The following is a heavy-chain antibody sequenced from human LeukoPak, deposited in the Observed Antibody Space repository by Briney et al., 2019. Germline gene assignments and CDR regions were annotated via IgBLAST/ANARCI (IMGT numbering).Heavy chain of an antibody. D-gene: IGHD3-10*01. CDR2: INPNSGGT. CDR3: ARVSPGSTSGDFDY. CDR1: GYTFTGYY. J-gene: IGHJ4*02. Sequence: ASVKVSCKASGYTFTGYYMHWVRQAPGQGLEWMGWINPNSGGTNYAQKFRGRVTMTRDTHIRTAYMELNRLRDDDRAGCYFARVSPGSTSGDFDYWGQGTLVTVSS. V-gene: IGHV1-2*02.